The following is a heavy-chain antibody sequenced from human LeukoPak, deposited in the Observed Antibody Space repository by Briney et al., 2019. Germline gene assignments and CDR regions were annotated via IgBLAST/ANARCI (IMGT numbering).Heavy chain of an antibody. J-gene: IGHJ6*02. CDR1: GFTLSSDS. Sequence: GGSLRLSCAASGFTLSSDSMNWVPQAPGKGLEWVSYISSSRSTIYYADSVKGRFTISRDNTKNSVYLHMNSLRDEDTAVYYCGRTDGMDVWGQGTTVTVSS. CDR3: GRTDGMDV. V-gene: IGHV3-48*02. CDR2: ISSSRSTI.